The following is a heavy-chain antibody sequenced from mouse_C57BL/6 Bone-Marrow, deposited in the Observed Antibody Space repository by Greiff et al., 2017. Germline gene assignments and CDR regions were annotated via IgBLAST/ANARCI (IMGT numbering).Heavy chain of an antibody. J-gene: IGHJ4*01. CDR3: ARKGLLGAMDY. V-gene: IGHV5-9*04. CDR2: ISGGGGNT. CDR1: GFTFSSYT. D-gene: IGHD1-1*01. Sequence: EVQVVESGGGLVKPGGSLKLSCAASGFTFSSYTMSWVRQTPGKRLEWVATISGGGGNTYYPDSVKGRFTLSRDNAKNTLYLQMSSLRSEDTAVYYCARKGLLGAMDYWGQGTSVTVSS.